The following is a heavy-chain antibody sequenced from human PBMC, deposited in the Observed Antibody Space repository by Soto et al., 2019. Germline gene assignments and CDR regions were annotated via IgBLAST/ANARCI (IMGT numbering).Heavy chain of an antibody. Sequence: QITLKESGPTLVKPTQTLTLTCTCSGFSFGVSGVGVGWIRQPPARALEWLGLAFWNDDKRYCPSLESGLTLPKDTSNHQVVLTVTNLARGGTATYYCARAYTYDFDPWGQGKLLTVSS. D-gene: IGHD3-3*01. J-gene: IGHJ5*02. CDR1: GFSFGVSGVG. CDR2: AFWNDDK. V-gene: IGHV2-5*01. CDR3: ARAYTYDFDP.